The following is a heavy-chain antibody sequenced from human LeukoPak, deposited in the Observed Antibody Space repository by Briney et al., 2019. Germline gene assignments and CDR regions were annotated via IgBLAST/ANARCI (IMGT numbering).Heavy chain of an antibody. Sequence: PSQTLSLTCAVSGGSISSGGYSWSWIRQPPGKGLEWIGYIYYSGSTYYNPSLKSRVTISVDTSKNQFSLELSSVTAADTAVYYCARVQVGAYYYYMDVWGKGTTVTVSS. J-gene: IGHJ6*03. V-gene: IGHV4-30-4*07. CDR1: GGSISSGGYS. CDR2: IYYSGST. D-gene: IGHD1-26*01. CDR3: ARVQVGAYYYYMDV.